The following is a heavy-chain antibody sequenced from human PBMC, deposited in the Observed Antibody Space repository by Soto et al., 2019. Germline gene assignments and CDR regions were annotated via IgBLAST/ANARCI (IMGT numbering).Heavy chain of an antibody. Sequence: QVQLVQSGAEVKKPGSSVKVSCKASGGTFSSYTISWVRQAPGQGLEWMGRIIPILGIANYAQKFQGRVTITADKSTSTAYMELSSLRSEDTAVYYCARGVGLPTDRYNWFDPWGQGTLVTVSS. D-gene: IGHD3-3*01. J-gene: IGHJ5*02. CDR3: ARGVGLPTDRYNWFDP. V-gene: IGHV1-69*02. CDR2: IIPILGIA. CDR1: GGTFSSYT.